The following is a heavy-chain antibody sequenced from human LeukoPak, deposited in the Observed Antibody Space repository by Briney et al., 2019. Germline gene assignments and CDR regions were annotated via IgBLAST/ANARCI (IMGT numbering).Heavy chain of an antibody. CDR1: GFTFSSYE. D-gene: IGHD6-19*01. Sequence: GGSLRLSCAASGFTFSSYEMNWVRQAPGKGLEWVSKISSSGSAIYYADSVRGRFTISRDNAKSTLYLQMNSLRAEDTAVYYCARGGSPGYWGQGTLVTVSS. J-gene: IGHJ4*02. CDR3: ARGGSPGY. V-gene: IGHV3-48*03. CDR2: ISSSGSAI.